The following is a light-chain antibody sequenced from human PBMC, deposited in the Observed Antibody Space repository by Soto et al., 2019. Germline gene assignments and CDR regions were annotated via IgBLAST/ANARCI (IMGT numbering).Light chain of an antibody. CDR3: QQDASSPIT. J-gene: IGKJ5*01. CDR2: GAS. Sequence: EIVLTQSPGTLSLSPGERATLSCRTSQSFSRSFLAWYQQKPGQAPRLLIYGASTRATGIPDRFSGSGSGTDFNRSITRLEPEDVAVYYCQQDASSPITFGHGTRLEIK. CDR1: QSFSRSF. V-gene: IGKV3-20*01.